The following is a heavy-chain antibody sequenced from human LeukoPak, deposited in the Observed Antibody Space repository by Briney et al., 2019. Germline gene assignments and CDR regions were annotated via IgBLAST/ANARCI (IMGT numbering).Heavy chain of an antibody. D-gene: IGHD3-3*01. J-gene: IGHJ5*02. CDR2: ISGSGAST. CDR1: GFTFSSYA. V-gene: IGHV3-23*01. Sequence: PGGSLRLSCAASGFTFSSYAMSWVRQAPGKGLEWVSAISGSGASTNYADSVKGRFTISRDNSKDTLYLQMNSLRAEDTATYYCAKQEAYDFWSGGYFDPWGQGTLATVSS. CDR3: AKQEAYDFWSGGYFDP.